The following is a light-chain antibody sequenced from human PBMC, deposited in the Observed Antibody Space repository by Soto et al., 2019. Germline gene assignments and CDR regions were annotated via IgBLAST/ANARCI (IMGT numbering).Light chain of an antibody. V-gene: IGKV3-20*01. CDR3: QNYDSLQIK. CDR1: QSVSSSY. Sequence: IVLTHSPVTLSLSPWEIATLSCSASQSVSSSYLAWYQQKPGQPPRLLIYGASSRATGIPDRFSGSGSGKDLTLTISRMEPEDFEVFYCQNYDSLQIKFRQGNRMEIK. J-gene: IGKJ5*01. CDR2: GAS.